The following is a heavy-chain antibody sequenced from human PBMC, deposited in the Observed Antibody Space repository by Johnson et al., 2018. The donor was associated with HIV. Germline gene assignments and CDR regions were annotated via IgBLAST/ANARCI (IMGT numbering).Heavy chain of an antibody. J-gene: IGHJ3*02. CDR3: AKFRDAFDI. CDR2: IGTAGDT. CDR1: GFTFSSYD. V-gene: IGHV3-13*01. Sequence: EVQLVESGGGLKQPGGSLRLSCAASGFTFSSYDMHWVRQATGKGLEWVSTIGTAGDTYYPGSVKGRFTVSREDAKNSLYLQMNSLRAEDTAVYYCAKFRDAFDIWGLGTMVTVSS. D-gene: IGHD2-21*01.